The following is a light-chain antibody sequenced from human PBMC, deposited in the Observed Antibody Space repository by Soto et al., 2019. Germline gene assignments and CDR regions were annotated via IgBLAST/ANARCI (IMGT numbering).Light chain of an antibody. Sequence: QAVVTQPPSVSGAPGQRVTISCTGSSSNIGAGYDVHWYQQLPGTAPKLLIYGNSNRPSGVPDRFSGSKSGNTASLTISGLQAEEEADYYCSSFKSDTTRVFGGGTQLTV. CDR3: SSFKSDTTRV. CDR2: GNS. V-gene: IGLV1-40*01. J-gene: IGLJ2*01. CDR1: SSNIGAGYD.